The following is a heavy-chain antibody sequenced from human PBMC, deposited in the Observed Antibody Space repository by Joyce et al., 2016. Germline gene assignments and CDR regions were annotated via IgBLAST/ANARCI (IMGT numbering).Heavy chain of an antibody. CDR1: GFTFSGNS. J-gene: IGHJ3*01. V-gene: IGHV3-7*01. Sequence: ELKLVESGGGVVQPGGSLRLSCAASGFTFSGNSMSWLRQAPGGGVEWVANIKQDGSAVYYLDSVKGRFTVSRDNARSLVHLQMVSLRVEDTALYYCARGKAFDVWGQGTMVTVSS. CDR2: IKQDGSAV. CDR3: ARGKAFDV.